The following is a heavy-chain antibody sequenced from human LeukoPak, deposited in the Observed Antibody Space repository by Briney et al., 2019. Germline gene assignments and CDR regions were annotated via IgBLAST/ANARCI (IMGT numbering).Heavy chain of an antibody. Sequence: GESLRLSCTASGFTFGDYAMSWVRQAPGKGLEWVGFIRSKAYGGTTEYAASVKGRFTISRDDSKSIAYLQMNSLKTEDTAVYYCTRGVYYFDYWGQGTLVTVSS. V-gene: IGHV3-49*04. CDR3: TRGVYYFDY. CDR2: IRSKAYGGTT. D-gene: IGHD2-8*01. CDR1: GFTFGDYA. J-gene: IGHJ4*02.